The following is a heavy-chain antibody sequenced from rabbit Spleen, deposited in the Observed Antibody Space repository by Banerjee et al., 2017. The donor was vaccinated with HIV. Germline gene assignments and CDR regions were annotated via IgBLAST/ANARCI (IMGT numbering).Heavy chain of an antibody. CDR2: IDTNDGDT. D-gene: IGHD4-1*01. V-gene: IGHV1S45*01. Sequence: EQLEESGGGLVKPEGSLTLTCKASGVSFSNTVYMSWVHQAPGKGLEWIACIDTNDGDTDYANWSKGRFTISKTSSTTVTLQMTSLTAADTATYFCARAIVPWLGLTRLDLWGPGTLVTVS. CDR1: GVSFSNTVY. J-gene: IGHJ3*01. CDR3: ARAIVPWLGLTRLDL.